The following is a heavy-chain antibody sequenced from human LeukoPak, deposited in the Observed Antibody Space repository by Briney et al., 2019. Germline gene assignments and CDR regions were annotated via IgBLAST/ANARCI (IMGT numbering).Heavy chain of an antibody. Sequence: SVKVSCKASGGTFSSYAISWVRQAPGQGLEWMGGIIPIFGIANYAQKFQGRVTITTDESASTAYMELSSLRSEDTAVYYCARGDYVWGSYRPSFDYWGQGTLVTVSS. CDR2: IIPIFGIA. CDR3: ARGDYVWGSYRPSFDY. D-gene: IGHD3-16*02. V-gene: IGHV1-69*05. J-gene: IGHJ4*02. CDR1: GGTFSSYA.